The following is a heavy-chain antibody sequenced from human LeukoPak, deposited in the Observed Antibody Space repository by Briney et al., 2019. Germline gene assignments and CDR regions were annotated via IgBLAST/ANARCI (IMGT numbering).Heavy chain of an antibody. CDR2: IKRDGSGT. D-gene: IGHD2-8*01. J-gene: IGHJ6*02. V-gene: IGHV3-74*01. CDR3: ARSNGFGMDV. Sequence: PGGSLRLPCAASGFTFSFNSMHWVRQGPGKGLVWVSRIKRDGSGTTYADSVKGRVTISRDNAKNTLYLQMNSLRAEDTAVYYCARSNGFGMDVWGQGTTVTVSS. CDR1: GFTFSFNS.